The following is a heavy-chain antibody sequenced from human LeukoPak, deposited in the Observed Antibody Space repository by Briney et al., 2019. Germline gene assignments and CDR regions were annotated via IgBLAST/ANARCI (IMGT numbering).Heavy chain of an antibody. J-gene: IGHJ3*02. V-gene: IGHV1-69*13. CDR1: GGTFSSYA. D-gene: IGHD3-22*01. Sequence: SVKVSCKASGGTFSSYAISWVRQAPGQGLEWMGGIIPIFGTANYAQKFQGRVTITADESTSTAYMELSSLRSVDTAVYYCARVPYYYDSSGYRFDIWGQGTMVTVSS. CDR2: IIPIFGTA. CDR3: ARVPYYYDSSGYRFDI.